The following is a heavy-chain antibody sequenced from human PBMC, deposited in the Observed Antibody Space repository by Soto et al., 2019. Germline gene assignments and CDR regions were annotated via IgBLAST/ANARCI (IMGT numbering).Heavy chain of an antibody. CDR3: ARAPYYYDSSGYYLFDY. CDR2: ISSSSSYI. Sequence: GSLRRAGAASGCTFRSYSINEVRQAPGKGLEWVSSISSSSSYIYYADSVKGRFTISRDNAKNSLYLQMNSLRAEDTAVYYCARAPYYYDSSGYYLFDYWGQGTLVTVSS. J-gene: IGHJ4*02. D-gene: IGHD3-22*01. V-gene: IGHV3-21*01. CDR1: GCTFRSYS.